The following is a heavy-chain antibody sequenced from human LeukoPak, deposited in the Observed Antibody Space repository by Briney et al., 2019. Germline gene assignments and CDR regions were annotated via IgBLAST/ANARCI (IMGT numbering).Heavy chain of an antibody. CDR3: AKDGATVVTHFDY. J-gene: IGHJ4*02. CDR2: ISYDGSNK. Sequence: GRSLRLSCAASGFTFSSYGMHWVRQAPGKGLEWVAVISYDGSNKYYADSVKGRFTISRDNSKNTLYLQMNSLRAEDTAVYYCAKDGATVVTHFDYWGQGTLVTVSS. V-gene: IGHV3-30*18. D-gene: IGHD4-23*01. CDR1: GFTFSSYG.